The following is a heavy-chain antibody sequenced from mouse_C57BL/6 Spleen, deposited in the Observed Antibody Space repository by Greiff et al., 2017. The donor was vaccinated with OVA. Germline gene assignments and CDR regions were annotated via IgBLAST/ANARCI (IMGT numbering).Heavy chain of an antibody. J-gene: IGHJ4*01. CDR1: GFTFSDYG. Sequence: QRVESGGGLVKPGGSLKLSCAASGFTFSDYGMHWVRQAPEKGLEWVAYISSGSSTIYYADTVKGRFTISRDNAKNTLFLQMTSLRSEDTAMYYCARDGYLYAMDYWGQGTSVTVSS. V-gene: IGHV5-17*01. CDR2: ISSGSSTI. CDR3: ARDGYLYAMDY. D-gene: IGHD2-3*01.